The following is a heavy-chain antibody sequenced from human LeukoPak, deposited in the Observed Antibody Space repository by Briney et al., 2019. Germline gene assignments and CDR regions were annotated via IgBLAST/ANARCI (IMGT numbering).Heavy chain of an antibody. J-gene: IGHJ4*02. CDR1: GFTFSSYA. D-gene: IGHD3-22*01. Sequence: GGSLRLSCAASGFTFSSYAMSWVRQAPGKGLEWVSAISGSGGSTYYADSVKGRFTISRDNSKNTLYLQMNSLRAEDTAVYYCAKSTGYDSSGSVDYWGQGTLVTVSS. CDR3: AKSTGYDSSGSVDY. V-gene: IGHV3-23*01. CDR2: ISGSGGST.